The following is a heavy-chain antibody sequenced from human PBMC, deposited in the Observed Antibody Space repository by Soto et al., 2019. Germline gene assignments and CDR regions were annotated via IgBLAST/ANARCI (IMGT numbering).Heavy chain of an antibody. Sequence: QVQLVESGGGVVQPGRSLRLSCAASGFTFSTYGMHWVRQAPGKGLEWVAVIWYDGSKKYYADSVKGRFTVSRDNSDNTLYLQMDSRRVEDTAVYYCTRVVFEGGFDSWGQGTRVTVSS. CDR2: IWYDGSKK. J-gene: IGHJ5*01. CDR3: TRVVFEGGFDS. V-gene: IGHV3-33*01. D-gene: IGHD2-8*01. CDR1: GFTFSTYG.